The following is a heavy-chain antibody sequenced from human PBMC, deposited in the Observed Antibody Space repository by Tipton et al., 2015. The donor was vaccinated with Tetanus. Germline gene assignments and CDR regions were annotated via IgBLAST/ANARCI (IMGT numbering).Heavy chain of an antibody. D-gene: IGHD2-8*01. V-gene: IGHV4-59*01. Sequence: TLSLTCTVSGGSISSYNWSWIRQPPGKGLEWIGYIYYSGSTNYNPSLKSRVTISVDTSKNQFSLKLSSVTAADTAVYYCARGMVSWGIFPYWGQGTLVTVSS. CDR2: IYYSGST. CDR3: ARGMVSWGIFPY. J-gene: IGHJ4*02. CDR1: GGSISSYN.